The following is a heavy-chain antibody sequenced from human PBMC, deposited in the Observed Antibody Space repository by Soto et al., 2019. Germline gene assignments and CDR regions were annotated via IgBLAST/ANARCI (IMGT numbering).Heavy chain of an antibody. CDR1: GGSINYNSYY. CDR3: ARLVVVAPVANA. J-gene: IGHJ5*02. D-gene: IGHD2-2*01. Sequence: PSETLSLTCSVSGGSINYNSYYWGWIRQPPGKGLEWVGGIFYTGTTYYSPSLKDRVTISVDTSKNSFSLNLSSVTAADTAVYFCARLVVVAPVANAWGQETLVTVSS. CDR2: IFYTGTT. V-gene: IGHV4-39*02.